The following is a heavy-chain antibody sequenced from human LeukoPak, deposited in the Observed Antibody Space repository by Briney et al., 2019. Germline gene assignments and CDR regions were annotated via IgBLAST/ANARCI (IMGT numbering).Heavy chain of an antibody. D-gene: IGHD5-12*01. J-gene: IGHJ4*02. Sequence: PGGSLRLSCAASGFTFSSYEMNWVRQAPGKGLEWISYISSSGTTIYYADSVKGRFTISRDNAKNSLYLRMNSLGVEDTAVYYCASLDIVATTQASIDYWGQGTLVTVSS. V-gene: IGHV3-48*03. CDR3: ASLDIVATTQASIDY. CDR2: ISSSGTTI. CDR1: GFTFSSYE.